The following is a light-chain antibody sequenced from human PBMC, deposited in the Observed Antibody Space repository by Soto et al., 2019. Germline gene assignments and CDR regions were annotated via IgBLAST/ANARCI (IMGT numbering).Light chain of an antibody. CDR1: DIGTKG. CDR2: DDS. Sequence: SYELTQPPSVSVAPGQTARVTCGGDDIGTKGVHWYQQKAGQAPVLVVYDDSDRPSGIPERISGSNSGNMATLTISRVEAGDEADYYCQVWDSGSGLRPVFGGGTKLTVL. CDR3: QVWDSGSGLRPV. V-gene: IGLV3-21*02. J-gene: IGLJ2*01.